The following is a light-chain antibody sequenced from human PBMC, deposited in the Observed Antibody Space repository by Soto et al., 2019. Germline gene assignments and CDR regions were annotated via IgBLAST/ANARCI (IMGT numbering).Light chain of an antibody. Sequence: EIVLTQSPATLSLSPGERATLSCRASQSVSSYLAWCQQKPGQAPRLLIYDASNRATGIPARFSGSGSGTDFTLTITSLEAEDFAVYYCQRRTFGQGTKVEIK. J-gene: IGKJ1*01. CDR2: DAS. CDR3: QRRT. V-gene: IGKV3-11*01. CDR1: QSVSSY.